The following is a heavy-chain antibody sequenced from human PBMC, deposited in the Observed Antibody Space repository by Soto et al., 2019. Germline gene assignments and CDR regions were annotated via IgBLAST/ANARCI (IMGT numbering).Heavy chain of an antibody. V-gene: IGHV1-3*01. CDR1: GYTFASYA. Sequence: ASVKVSCKASGYTFASYAMHWVRQAPGQRLEWMGWINAGNGNTKYSQKFQGRVTITRDTSASTAYMELSSLRSEDTAVYYCARVLDSSSGVDDWYFDLWGRGTLVTVSS. D-gene: IGHD6-6*01. J-gene: IGHJ2*01. CDR3: ARVLDSSSGVDDWYFDL. CDR2: INAGNGNT.